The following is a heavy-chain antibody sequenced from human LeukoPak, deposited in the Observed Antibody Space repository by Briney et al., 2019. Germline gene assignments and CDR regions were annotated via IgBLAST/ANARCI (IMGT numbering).Heavy chain of an antibody. J-gene: IGHJ4*02. CDR1: GGTFSSYA. D-gene: IGHD3-10*01. CDR3: AMQDYYGSGRDRYFDY. V-gene: IGHV1-69*04. Sequence: RASVKVSCKASGGTFSSYAISWVRQAPGQGLEWMGRIIPILGIANYVQKFQGRVTITADKSTSTAYMELSSLRSEDTAVYYCAMQDYYGSGRDRYFDYWGQGTLVTVSS. CDR2: IIPILGIA.